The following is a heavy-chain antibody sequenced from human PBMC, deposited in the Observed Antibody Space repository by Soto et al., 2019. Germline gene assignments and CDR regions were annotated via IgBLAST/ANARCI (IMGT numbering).Heavy chain of an antibody. CDR1: GFTFSHYW. CDR3: ARDPDTRKGGFFDW. CDR2: INGDGRST. Sequence: EVQLVESGGGLVQPGGSLRLSCAASGFTFSHYWMHWVRHTPGEGLEWVSRINGDGRSTDYVDSVKGRFTISRDNAKNTLYLQMDSLRAEDTALYYGARDPDTRKGGFFDWWGQGAQVTVSS. D-gene: IGHD3-16*01. J-gene: IGHJ4*02. V-gene: IGHV3-74*01.